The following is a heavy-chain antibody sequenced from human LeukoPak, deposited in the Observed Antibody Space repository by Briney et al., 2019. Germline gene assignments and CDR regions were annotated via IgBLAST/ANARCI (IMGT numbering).Heavy chain of an antibody. CDR2: IYTSGST. V-gene: IGHV4-4*07. CDR3: ARSSGWYAGLDWFDP. D-gene: IGHD6-19*01. CDR1: GGPISSYY. Sequence: SETLSLTCTVSGGPISSYYWSWIRQPAGKGLEWIGRIYTSGSTNYNPSLKSRVTMSVDTSKNQFSLKLSSVTAADTAVYYCARSSGWYAGLDWFDPWGQGTLVTVSS. J-gene: IGHJ5*02.